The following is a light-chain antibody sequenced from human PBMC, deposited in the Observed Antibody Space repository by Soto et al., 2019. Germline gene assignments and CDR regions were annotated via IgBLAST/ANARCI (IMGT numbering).Light chain of an antibody. V-gene: IGLV2-14*01. CDR2: EVS. CDR1: SSDVGGYNY. J-gene: IGLJ2*01. Sequence: QPVLTQPASVSGSPGQSITISCTGTSSDVGGYNYVSWYQQHPGKAPKLMIYEVSNRPSGISNRFSGSKSGNTASLTISGLQAEDEADYYCSSYGGSSTHVVFGGGTKLTVL. CDR3: SSYGGSSTHVV.